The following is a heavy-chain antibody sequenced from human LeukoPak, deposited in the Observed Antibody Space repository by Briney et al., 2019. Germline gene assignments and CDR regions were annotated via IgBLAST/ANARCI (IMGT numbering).Heavy chain of an antibody. CDR1: GGSISTHF. V-gene: IGHV4-59*11. J-gene: IGHJ4*02. Sequence: SETLSLTCTASGGSISTHFWTWIRQPPGMGLEWIGYIYYTGSTNYNPSLKSRVTISLDTSKNQFSLHLSFVTAADTAVYYCARAPNGYYPLDYWGQGTLVTVPS. CDR3: ARAPNGYYPLDY. D-gene: IGHD3-22*01. CDR2: IYYTGST.